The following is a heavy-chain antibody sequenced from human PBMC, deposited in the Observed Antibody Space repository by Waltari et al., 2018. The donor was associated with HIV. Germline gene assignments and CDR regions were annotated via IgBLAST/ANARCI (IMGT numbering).Heavy chain of an antibody. CDR3: ARAVLNDFWSGPVWFDP. CDR2: IYYSGST. J-gene: IGHJ5*02. Sequence: QLQLQESGPGLVKPSETLSLTCTVSGGSISSSSYYWGWIRQPPGKGLEWIGSIYYSGSTYYTPSLKSRVTISVDTSKNQFSLKLSSVTAADTAVYYCARAVLNDFWSGPVWFDPWGQGTLVTVSS. D-gene: IGHD3-3*01. CDR1: GGSISSSSYY. V-gene: IGHV4-39*07.